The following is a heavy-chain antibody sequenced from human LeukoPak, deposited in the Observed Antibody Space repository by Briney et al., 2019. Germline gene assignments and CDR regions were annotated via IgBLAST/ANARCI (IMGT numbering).Heavy chain of an antibody. D-gene: IGHD2-2*01. V-gene: IGHV1-69*04. CDR1: GGTFSSYA. Sequence: ASVKVSCKASGGTFSSYAISWVRQAPGQGLEWMGRIIPILGIANYAQKFQGRVTITADESTSTAYMELSSLRSEDTAVYYCTIDLRIVVVPAASDYWGQGTLVTVSS. CDR2: IIPILGIA. J-gene: IGHJ4*02. CDR3: TIDLRIVVVPAASDY.